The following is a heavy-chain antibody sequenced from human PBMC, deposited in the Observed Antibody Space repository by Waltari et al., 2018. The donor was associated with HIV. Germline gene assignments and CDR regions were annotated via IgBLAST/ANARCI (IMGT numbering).Heavy chain of an antibody. D-gene: IGHD2-21*02. CDR3: ARFDGGNSEVYH. Sequence: EVHLVESGGGLVKPEGSLRLACAASGFTLRVYSMTWVRQAPGKGLEWVSTIDSSSSYIDYADSVRGRFTISRDNAKNSLFLQMDSLRAEDTAFYYCARFDGGNSEVYHWGQGTLVTVSS. CDR1: GFTLRVYS. CDR2: IDSSSSYI. V-gene: IGHV3-21*04. J-gene: IGHJ4*02.